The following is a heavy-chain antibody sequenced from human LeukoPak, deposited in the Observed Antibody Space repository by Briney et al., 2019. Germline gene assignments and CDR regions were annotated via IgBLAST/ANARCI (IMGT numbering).Heavy chain of an antibody. CDR2: IYTSGST. CDR3: GRDNGGGRFDY. CDR1: GASISSYY. V-gene: IGHV4-4*07. D-gene: IGHD3-16*01. J-gene: IGHJ4*02. Sequence: SETLSLTCTVSGASISSYYWSWIRQPAGKGLEWIGRIYTSGSTNYNPSLKSRVTLSVDTSKNQFSLKLRSVTAADTAVYYCGRDNGGGRFDYGGKEPLVTVPS.